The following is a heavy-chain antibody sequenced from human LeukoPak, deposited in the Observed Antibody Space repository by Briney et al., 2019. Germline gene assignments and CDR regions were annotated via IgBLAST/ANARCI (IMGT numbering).Heavy chain of an antibody. CDR3: ARVSYYYDSSGYHSYYFDY. CDR1: GYSISSGYY. J-gene: IGHJ4*02. CDR2: IYHSEST. Sequence: SETLSLTCTVSGYSISSGYYWGWIRQPPGKGLEWIGSIYHSESTYYNPSLKSRVTISVDTSKNQFSLKLSSVTAADTAVYYCARVSYYYDSSGYHSYYFDYWGQGTLATVSS. V-gene: IGHV4-38-2*02. D-gene: IGHD3-22*01.